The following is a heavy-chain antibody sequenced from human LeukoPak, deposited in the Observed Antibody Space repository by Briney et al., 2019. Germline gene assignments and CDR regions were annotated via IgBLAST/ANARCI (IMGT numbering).Heavy chain of an antibody. D-gene: IGHD1-26*01. CDR2: ISAYNGNT. CDR1: GYTFTSYG. V-gene: IGHV1-18*01. J-gene: IGHJ4*02. Sequence: ASVNVSCKASGYTFTSYGTSWVRQAPGQGLEWMGWISAYNGNTNYAQKLQGRVTMTTDTSTSTAYMELRSLRSDDTAVYYCARASSGSYLFDYWGQGTLVTVSS. CDR3: ARASSGSYLFDY.